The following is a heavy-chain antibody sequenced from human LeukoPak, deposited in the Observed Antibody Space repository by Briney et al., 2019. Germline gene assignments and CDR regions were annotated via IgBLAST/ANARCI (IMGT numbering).Heavy chain of an antibody. CDR2: ISSSGSTI. V-gene: IGHV3-48*04. CDR1: GFTFSSYW. J-gene: IGHJ3*02. D-gene: IGHD1-26*01. Sequence: TGGSLRLSCAASGFTFSSYWMHWVRQAPGKGLEWVSYISSSGSTIYYADSVKGRFTISRDNAKNSLYLQMNSLRAEDTALYYCARLRVVWDLDDAFDIWGQGTMVIVSS. CDR3: ARLRVVWDLDDAFDI.